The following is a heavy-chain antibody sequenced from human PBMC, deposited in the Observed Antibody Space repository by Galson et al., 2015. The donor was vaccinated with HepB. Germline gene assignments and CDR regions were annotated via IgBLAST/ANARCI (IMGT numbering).Heavy chain of an antibody. J-gene: IGHJ5*02. CDR2: IYSSGST. CDR3: ARAPLIGTGWGFDP. D-gene: IGHD6-19*01. CDR1: GFIVSTKH. V-gene: IGHV3-53*01. Sequence: SLRLSCAVSGFIVSTKHMSWVRQAPGKGLEWVSVIYSSGSTYYADSVKGRFTISRDKSKNTVNLQMNSLRAEDTAVYYCARAPLIGTGWGFDPWGQGTLVTVSS.